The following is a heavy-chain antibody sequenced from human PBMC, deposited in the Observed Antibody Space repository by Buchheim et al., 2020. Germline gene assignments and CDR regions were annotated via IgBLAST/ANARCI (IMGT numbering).Heavy chain of an antibody. CDR1: GFTFSSYA. J-gene: IGHJ6*02. V-gene: IGHV3-23*01. CDR2: ITGGGDSA. Sequence: EVQLLESGGGLVQPGVSLRLSCAASGFTFSSYAMTWVRQAPGKGLEWVSAITGGGDSAYYTDSVKGRFTVSRDNAKNSLYLQMNSLRAEDTGVYYCARVLGSSPVVYYYGMDVWGQGTT. CDR3: ARVLGSSPVVYYYGMDV. D-gene: IGHD6-6*01.